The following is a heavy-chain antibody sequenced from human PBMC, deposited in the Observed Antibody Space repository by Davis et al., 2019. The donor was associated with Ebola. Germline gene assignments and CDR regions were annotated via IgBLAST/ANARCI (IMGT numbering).Heavy chain of an antibody. CDR2: IKQDGSEK. V-gene: IGHV3-7*03. CDR3: AKDSRAYYYYGMDV. Sequence: GESLKISCAASGFTFSSYWMSWVRQAPGKGLEWVANIKQDGSEKYYVDSVRGRFTISRDNAKKSLYLQMNSLRAEDTAFYYCAKDSRAYYYYGMDVWGQGTTVTVSS. CDR1: GFTFSSYW. J-gene: IGHJ6*02.